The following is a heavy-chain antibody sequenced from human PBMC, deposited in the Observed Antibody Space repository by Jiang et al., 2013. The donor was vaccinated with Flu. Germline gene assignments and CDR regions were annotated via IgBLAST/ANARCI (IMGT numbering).Heavy chain of an antibody. CDR2: IYYSGST. J-gene: IGHJ4*02. CDR1: GGSISSSSYY. CDR3: ARRGAVAGTDY. V-gene: IGHV4-39*07. D-gene: IGHD6-19*01. Sequence: GSGLVKPSETLSLTCTVSGGSISSSSYYWGWIRQPPGKGLEWIGSIYYSGSTYYNPSLKSRVTISVDTSKNQFSLKLSSVTAADTAVYYCARRGAVAGTDYWGQGTLVTVSS.